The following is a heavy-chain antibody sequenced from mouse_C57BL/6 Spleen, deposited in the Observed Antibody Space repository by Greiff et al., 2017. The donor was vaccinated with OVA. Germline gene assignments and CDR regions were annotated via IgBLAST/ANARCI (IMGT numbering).Heavy chain of an antibody. CDR2: INPNNGGT. V-gene: IGHV1-18*01. J-gene: IGHJ4*01. Sequence: EVKLVESGPELVKPGASVKIPCKASGYTFTDYNMDWVKQSHGKSLEWIGDINPNNGGTIYNQKFKGKATLTVDKSSSTAYMELRSLTSEDTAVYYCARTYYSNYVDAMDYWGQGTSVTVSS. CDR1: GYTFTDYN. CDR3: ARTYYSNYVDAMDY. D-gene: IGHD2-5*01.